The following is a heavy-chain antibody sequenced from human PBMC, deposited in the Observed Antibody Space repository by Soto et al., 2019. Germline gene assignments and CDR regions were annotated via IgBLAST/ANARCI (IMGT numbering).Heavy chain of an antibody. Sequence: GGSLRLSCAASGFTFSSYAMSWVRQAPGKGLKWVSAISGSGGSTYYADSVKGRFTISRDNSKNTLYLQMNSLRAEDTAVYYCAKAKSYGSGGYYYYYYMDVWGKGTTVTVSS. V-gene: IGHV3-23*01. CDR1: GFTFSSYA. D-gene: IGHD3-10*01. CDR3: AKAKSYGSGGYYYYYYMDV. J-gene: IGHJ6*03. CDR2: ISGSGGST.